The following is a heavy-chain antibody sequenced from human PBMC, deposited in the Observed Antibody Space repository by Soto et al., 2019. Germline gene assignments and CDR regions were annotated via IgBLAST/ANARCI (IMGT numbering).Heavy chain of an antibody. CDR1: GYTFTSYD. V-gene: IGHV1-8*02. D-gene: IGHD3-22*01. J-gene: IGHJ3*02. Sequence: ASVKVSCKASGYTFTSYDINWVRQATGQGLEWMGWMNPNSGNTGYAQKFQGRVTMTTYTSISTAYMELRSLRSDDTAVYYCARDKGTYYYESSGPDAIDIWGQGTMVTVSS. CDR3: ARDKGTYYYESSGPDAIDI. CDR2: MNPNSGNT.